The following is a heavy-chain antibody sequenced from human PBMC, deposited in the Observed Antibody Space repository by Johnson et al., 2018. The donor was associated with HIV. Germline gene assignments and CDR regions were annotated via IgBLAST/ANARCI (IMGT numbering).Heavy chain of an antibody. D-gene: IGHD3-16*01. V-gene: IGHV3-30*04. CDR1: GFTFSSYA. Sequence: QVQLVESGGGVVQPGRSLRLSCAASGFTFSSYAMHWVRQAPGKGLEWVAVISYDGSNKYYADSVKGRFTISRDNSKTTLYLQMNSLRAEDTAVYYGARDLNHFGGAFDIWGQGTMVTVSS. CDR3: ARDLNHFGGAFDI. J-gene: IGHJ3*02. CDR2: ISYDGSNK.